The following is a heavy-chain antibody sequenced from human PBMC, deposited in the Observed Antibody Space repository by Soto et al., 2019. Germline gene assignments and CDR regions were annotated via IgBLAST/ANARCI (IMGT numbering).Heavy chain of an antibody. Sequence: EVQLVESGGGLVQPGGSLRLSCAASGFTFSSYWMSWVRQAPGKGLEWVANIKQDGSEKYYVDSVKGRFTISRDNAKNSLYLQMNSLRAEDTVVYYCARVPSSGYYYDAFDIWGQGTMVTVSS. V-gene: IGHV3-7*01. D-gene: IGHD3-22*01. CDR3: ARVPSSGYYYDAFDI. CDR1: GFTFSSYW. J-gene: IGHJ3*02. CDR2: IKQDGSEK.